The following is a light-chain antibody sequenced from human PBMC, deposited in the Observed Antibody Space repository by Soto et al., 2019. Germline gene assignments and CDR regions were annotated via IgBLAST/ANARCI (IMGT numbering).Light chain of an antibody. J-gene: IGKJ5*01. V-gene: IGKV3-11*01. CDR3: QHYGASPKYT. Sequence: EVVLTQSPDTLSLSPGERATLSCRASQSVSSYLAWYQQKPGQAPRLLIYDASNRATGIPARFSGSGSGTDFTLTISRLEPEDFAVYYCQHYGASPKYTFGQGTRLEIK. CDR1: QSVSSY. CDR2: DAS.